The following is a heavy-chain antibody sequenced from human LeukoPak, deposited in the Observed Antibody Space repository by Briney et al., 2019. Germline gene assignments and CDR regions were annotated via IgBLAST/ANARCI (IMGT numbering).Heavy chain of an antibody. J-gene: IGHJ4*02. Sequence: SETLSLIXTVSGGSISSYYWSWIRQAAGKGLEWIGRIYASGSTYYNPSLKSRVTMSVDTSKNQFSLRLTTVTAADTAVYYCARDSNLEYSSSRGLGRWGQGTLVTVSS. CDR1: GGSISSYY. D-gene: IGHD6-6*01. V-gene: IGHV4-4*07. CDR2: IYASGST. CDR3: ARDSNLEYSSSRGLGR.